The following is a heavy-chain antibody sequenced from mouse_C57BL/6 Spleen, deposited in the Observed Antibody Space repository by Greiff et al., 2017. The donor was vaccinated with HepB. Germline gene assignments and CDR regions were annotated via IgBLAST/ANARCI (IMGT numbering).Heavy chain of an antibody. D-gene: IGHD1-1*01. CDR3: AEDYGRGFAY. V-gene: IGHV1-59*01. Sequence: QVQLQQPGAELVRPGTSVKLSCKASGYTFTSYWMHWVKQRPGQGLEWIGVIDPSDSYTNYNQKFKGKATLTVDTSSSIAYMQLSSLTSEDSAVYYCAEDYGRGFAYWGQGTLVTVSA. CDR2: IDPSDSYT. CDR1: GYTFTSYW. J-gene: IGHJ3*01.